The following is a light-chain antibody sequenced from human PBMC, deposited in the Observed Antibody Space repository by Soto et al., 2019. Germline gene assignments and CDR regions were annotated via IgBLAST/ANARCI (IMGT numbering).Light chain of an antibody. Sequence: EIVLTQSPATLSLSPGERATLSCRASQNVISYLAWYQQKPGQAPRLLIYDASNRATGIPARFSGSGSGTYFTLTISSLEPEDSAVYYCQQRSNWLTFGGGTKVEIK. CDR2: DAS. CDR1: QNVISY. J-gene: IGKJ4*01. CDR3: QQRSNWLT. V-gene: IGKV3-11*01.